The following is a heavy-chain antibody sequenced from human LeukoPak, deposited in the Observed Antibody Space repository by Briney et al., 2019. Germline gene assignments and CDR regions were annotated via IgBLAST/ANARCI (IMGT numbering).Heavy chain of an antibody. Sequence: GGSLRLSCAASGFTFSSYGMHWVRQAPGKGLEWVAFIRYDGSNKYYADSVKGRFTISRDNYKNTVYLQMNNLRAEDTAVYYCAKDRMVTTGLGALDIWGPGTLVTVSS. CDR1: GFTFSSYG. V-gene: IGHV3-30*02. CDR3: AKDRMVTTGLGALDI. J-gene: IGHJ3*02. D-gene: IGHD4-17*01. CDR2: IRYDGSNK.